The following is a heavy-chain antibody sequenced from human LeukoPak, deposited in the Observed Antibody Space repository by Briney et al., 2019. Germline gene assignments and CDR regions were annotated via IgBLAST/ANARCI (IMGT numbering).Heavy chain of an antibody. CDR3: ARGTRGTLGYCSGGSCYSFFY. D-gene: IGHD2-15*01. V-gene: IGHV1-8*01. CDR1: GYTFTSYD. Sequence: ASVKVSCKASGYTFTSYDINWVRQATGQGLEWMGWMNPNSGNTGYAQRFQARVTMTRNTSIGTAYMELSSLRSEDTAVYYCARGTRGTLGYCSGGSCYSFFYWGQGTLVTVSS. CDR2: MNPNSGNT. J-gene: IGHJ4*02.